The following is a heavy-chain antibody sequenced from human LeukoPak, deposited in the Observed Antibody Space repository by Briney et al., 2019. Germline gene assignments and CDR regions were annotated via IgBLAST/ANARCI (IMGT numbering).Heavy chain of an antibody. D-gene: IGHD2-2*01. CDR1: GGSISSGSYY. Sequence: SETPSLTCTVSGGSISSGSYYWSWIRQPAGKGLEWIGRIYTSGSTNYNPSLKSRVTISVDTSKDQFSLKLSSVTAADTAVYYCARGLIVVVPAAIGWFDPWGQGTLVTVSS. J-gene: IGHJ5*02. V-gene: IGHV4-61*02. CDR2: IYTSGST. CDR3: ARGLIVVVPAAIGWFDP.